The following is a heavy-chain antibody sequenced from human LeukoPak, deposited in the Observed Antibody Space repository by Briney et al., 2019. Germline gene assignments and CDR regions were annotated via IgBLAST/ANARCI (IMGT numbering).Heavy chain of an antibody. CDR2: INPSGGST. CDR1: GYTFTSYY. D-gene: IGHD3-10*01. J-gene: IGHJ6*04. CDR3: ARTMVRGPRPYYYGMDV. Sequence: ASVKVSCKASGYTFTSYYMHWVRQAPGQGLEWMGIINPSGGSTSYAQKFQGRVTMTRDTSTSTVYMELSSLRSEDTAVYYCARTMVRGPRPYYYGMDVWGKGTTVTVSS. V-gene: IGHV1-46*01.